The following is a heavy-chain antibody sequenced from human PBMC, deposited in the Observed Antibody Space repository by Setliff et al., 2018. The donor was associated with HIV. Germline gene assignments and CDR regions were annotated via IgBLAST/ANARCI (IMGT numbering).Heavy chain of an antibody. Sequence: SETLSLTCTVSGGSISSYYWSWIRKPPGKGLEWIGYIYYSGSTYYNPSLKSRVTFSVDTSKNQFSLKLSSVTAADTAVYYCAREERREAFDIWGQGTMVTVSS. CDR1: GGSISSYY. J-gene: IGHJ3*02. CDR3: AREERREAFDI. D-gene: IGHD1-1*01. CDR2: IYYSGST. V-gene: IGHV4-59*12.